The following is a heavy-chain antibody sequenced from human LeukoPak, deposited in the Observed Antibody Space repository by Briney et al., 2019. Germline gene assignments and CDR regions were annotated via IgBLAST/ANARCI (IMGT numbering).Heavy chain of an antibody. J-gene: IGHJ4*02. D-gene: IGHD1-26*01. Sequence: ASVSVSCMPSGYTFTKDYMRWGRHGPGVGGEWVGWINPKIGATTYTQTSQGTLSITRGTFTSTACMGQCRVRSERTGIYYCVRSANYYEFDYWGQGTLVTVSS. V-gene: IGHV1-2*02. CDR1: GYTFTKDY. CDR3: VRSANYYEFDY. CDR2: INPKIGAT.